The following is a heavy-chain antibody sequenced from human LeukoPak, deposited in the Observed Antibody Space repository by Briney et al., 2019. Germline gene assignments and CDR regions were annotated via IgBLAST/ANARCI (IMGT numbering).Heavy chain of an antibody. D-gene: IGHD3-3*01. CDR3: TRVSISLFGVVTAHFDS. CDR1: GGSFSGSY. J-gene: IGHJ4*02. Sequence: PSETLSLTCGVSGGSFSGSYWGWIRQPPGKGLEWIGEINLSGSTNYNSSLTSRVTISLDTSKNQFSLNLRSVTTADTAVYYCTRVSISLFGVVTAHFDSWGQGTLVAVSS. V-gene: IGHV4-34*01. CDR2: INLSGST.